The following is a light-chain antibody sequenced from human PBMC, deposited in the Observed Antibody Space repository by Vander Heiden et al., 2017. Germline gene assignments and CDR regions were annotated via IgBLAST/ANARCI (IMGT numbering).Light chain of an antibody. Sequence: SPLTHPASLSRCPVPSITISCAGTSSDVGGYNYVSWYQQHPGKAPKLMIYDVNNRPSGVSNRLSGSKSGDTASLTISGRQAEDEAVYYCSSDTTSRTLVFGTGTKVTVV. J-gene: IGLJ1*01. V-gene: IGLV2-14*03. CDR2: DVN. CDR1: SSDVGGYNY. CDR3: SSDTTSRTLV.